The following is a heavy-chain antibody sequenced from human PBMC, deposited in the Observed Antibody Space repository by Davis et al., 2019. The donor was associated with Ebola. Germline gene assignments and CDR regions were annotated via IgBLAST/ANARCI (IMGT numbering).Heavy chain of an antibody. D-gene: IGHD6-13*01. CDR1: GYTFTASY. Sequence: ASVTVSCQASGYTFTASYIHWVRQAPGQGLEWMGRINPNGGGTVYAQKFQGRVTMTRDTSISTAYMDLSRLISDDTAVYYCARDREAAAAGYYGMDVWGKGTAVTVSS. J-gene: IGHJ6*04. CDR3: ARDREAAAAGYYGMDV. CDR2: INPNGGGT. V-gene: IGHV1-2*06.